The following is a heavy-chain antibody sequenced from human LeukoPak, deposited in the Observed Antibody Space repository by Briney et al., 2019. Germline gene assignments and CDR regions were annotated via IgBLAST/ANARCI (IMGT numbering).Heavy chain of an antibody. Sequence: GGSLRLSCAASGFTFSSYSMNWVRQAPGKGLEWVSSISSSSSYIYYADSVKGRFTISRDNAKNSLYLQMNSLRAEDTAVYYCARGEWFGELFYLDRDYWGQGTLVTVSS. V-gene: IGHV3-21*01. CDR1: GFTFSSYS. CDR3: ARGEWFGELFYLDRDY. J-gene: IGHJ4*02. D-gene: IGHD3-10*01. CDR2: ISSSSSYI.